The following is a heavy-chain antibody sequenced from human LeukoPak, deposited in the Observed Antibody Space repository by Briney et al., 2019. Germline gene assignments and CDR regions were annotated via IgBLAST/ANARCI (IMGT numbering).Heavy chain of an antibody. V-gene: IGHV3-11*01. CDR3: ARVRSYSRSYYLRY. Sequence: GGSLRLSCAASGFTFSDYYMSWIRQAPGKGLEWVSYISSSGSTIYYADSVKGRFTISRDNAKNSLYLQMNSLRAEDTAVYYCARVRSYSRSYYLRYWGQGTLVTVSS. J-gene: IGHJ4*02. D-gene: IGHD1-26*01. CDR2: ISSSGSTI. CDR1: GFTFSDYY.